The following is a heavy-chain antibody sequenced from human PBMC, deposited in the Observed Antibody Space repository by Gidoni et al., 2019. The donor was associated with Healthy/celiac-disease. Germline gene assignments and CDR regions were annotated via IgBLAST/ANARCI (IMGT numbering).Heavy chain of an antibody. CDR3: ASIYGSGSYSYYFDY. Sequence: QVQLQESGPGLVKPSGTLSLTCAVSGGSIISSNWWSWVRQPPGKGLEWIGEIYHSGSTNYNPSLKSRVTISVDKSKNQFSLKLSSVTAADTAVYYCASIYGSGSYSYYFDYWGQGTLVTVSS. CDR2: IYHSGST. V-gene: IGHV4-4*02. D-gene: IGHD3-10*01. CDR1: GGSIISSNW. J-gene: IGHJ4*02.